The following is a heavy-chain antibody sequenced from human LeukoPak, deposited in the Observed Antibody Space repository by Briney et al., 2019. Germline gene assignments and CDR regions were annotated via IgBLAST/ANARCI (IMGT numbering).Heavy chain of an antibody. CDR1: GYTFINYD. Sequence: ASVKVSFKASGYTFINYDIHWVRQAPGQGLEWMGKISPSAAGTVYAQKFQGGVTMTWDMSTSTVYMELSSLRSEDTAVYYCTREALSGMYFFDYWGQGTLVTVS. D-gene: IGHD1-26*01. V-gene: IGHV1-46*01. CDR2: ISPSAAGT. J-gene: IGHJ4*02. CDR3: TREALSGMYFFDY.